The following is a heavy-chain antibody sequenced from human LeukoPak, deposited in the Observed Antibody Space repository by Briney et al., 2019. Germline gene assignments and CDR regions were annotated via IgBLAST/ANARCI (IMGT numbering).Heavy chain of an antibody. V-gene: IGHV4-4*08. CDR1: GGSFSTYY. D-gene: IGHD6-19*01. CDR3: ARSPHNSAWYEKWFDP. CDR2: ISASGGT. J-gene: IGHJ5*02. Sequence: SETLSLTCAVYGGSFSTYYWSWIRQSPGKGLEWIADISASGGTNHNPSLESRVTVSIDSSKNQFSLKLSSVTAADTAVFYCARSPHNSAWYEKWFDPWGQGTLVTVSS.